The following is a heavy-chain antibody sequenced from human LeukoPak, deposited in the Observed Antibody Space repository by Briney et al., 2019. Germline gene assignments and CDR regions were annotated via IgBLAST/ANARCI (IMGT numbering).Heavy chain of an antibody. CDR1: GYTFTSYG. CDR3: ARVGLPYRSYWYFDL. Sequence: GASVKVSCKASGYTFTSYGISWVRQAPGQGLERMGWISAYNGNTNYAQKLQGRVTMTRDTSTSTVYMELSSLRSEDTAVYYCARVGLPYRSYWYFDLWGRGTLVTVSS. D-gene: IGHD3-16*02. CDR2: ISAYNGNT. J-gene: IGHJ2*01. V-gene: IGHV1-18*01.